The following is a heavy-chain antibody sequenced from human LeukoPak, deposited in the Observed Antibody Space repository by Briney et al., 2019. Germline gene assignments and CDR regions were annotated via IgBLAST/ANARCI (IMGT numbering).Heavy chain of an antibody. Sequence: SETLSLTCAVDGGSFSGYYWSWIRQPPGKGLEWIGEINHSGSTNYNPSLKSRVTISVDTSKNQFSLKLSSVTAADTAVYYCARGWRIPTGRRIKVTQQLVTPGAFDIWGQGTMVTVSS. D-gene: IGHD6-13*01. V-gene: IGHV4-34*01. J-gene: IGHJ3*02. CDR1: GGSFSGYY. CDR3: ARGWRIPTGRRIKVTQQLVTPGAFDI. CDR2: INHSGST.